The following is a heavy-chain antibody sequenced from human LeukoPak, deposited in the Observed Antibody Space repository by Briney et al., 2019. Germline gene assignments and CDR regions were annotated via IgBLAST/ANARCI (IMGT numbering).Heavy chain of an antibody. CDR1: GYTFTSYG. CDR2: ISPYNGKT. CDR3: ARGVDPWPWFFDL. Sequence: ASVKVSCKASGYTFTSYGILWVRQAPGQGLEWMEWISPYNGKTNYAQKFRGRVTMTTDTSTTTAYMELRSLMSDDTAVYYCARGVDPWPWFFDLWGRGTLVTVSS. J-gene: IGHJ2*01. V-gene: IGHV1-18*01.